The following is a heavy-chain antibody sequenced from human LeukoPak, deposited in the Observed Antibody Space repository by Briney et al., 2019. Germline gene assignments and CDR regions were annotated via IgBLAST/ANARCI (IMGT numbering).Heavy chain of an antibody. Sequence: GASVKVSCKASGYTFTGYYMHWVRQAPGQGLGWMGWINPNSGGTNYAQKFQGRVTMTRDTSISTAYMELSRLRSDDTAVYYCARDSGYDSYGMDVWGQGTTVTVSS. D-gene: IGHD5-12*01. CDR2: INPNSGGT. CDR1: GYTFTGYY. CDR3: ARDSGYDSYGMDV. V-gene: IGHV1-2*02. J-gene: IGHJ6*02.